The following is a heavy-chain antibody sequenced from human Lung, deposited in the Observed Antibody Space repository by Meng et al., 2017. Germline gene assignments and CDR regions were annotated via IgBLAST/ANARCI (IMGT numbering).Heavy chain of an antibody. V-gene: IGHV1-18*01. CDR3: ARGTPGRSYCDY. CDR1: DYTFTGYG. Sequence: QVQLLQAGAEVKQPGAPLKVSCKASDYTFTGYGVCWVRQAPGQGLEWMAWLGAHPGDTSFAPKFLGRVTVTADTATATAYMELRSLRSDDTAVYYCARGTPGRSYCDYWGLGTLVTVSS. CDR2: LGAHPGDT. D-gene: IGHD3-10*01. J-gene: IGHJ4*02.